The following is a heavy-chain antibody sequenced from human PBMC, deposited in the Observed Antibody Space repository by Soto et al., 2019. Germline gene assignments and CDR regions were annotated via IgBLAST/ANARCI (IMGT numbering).Heavy chain of an antibody. CDR3: ARYCSGGSCYRRSGNWFDP. Sequence: ASVKVSCKASGGTFSSYAISWVRQAPGQGLEWMGGIIPIFGTANYAQKFQGGVTITADKSTSTAYMELSSLRSEDTAVYYCARYCSGGSCYRRSGNWFDPWGQGTLVTVSS. V-gene: IGHV1-69*06. D-gene: IGHD2-15*01. J-gene: IGHJ5*02. CDR1: GGTFSSYA. CDR2: IIPIFGTA.